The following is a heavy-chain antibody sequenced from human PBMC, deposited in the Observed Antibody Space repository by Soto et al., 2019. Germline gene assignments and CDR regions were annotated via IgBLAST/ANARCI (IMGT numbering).Heavy chain of an antibody. D-gene: IGHD2-2*01. CDR3: AKDRSTSCWPPTFDP. CDR2: ISASGSGT. CDR1: GFTFSISA. J-gene: IGHJ5*02. V-gene: IGHV3-23*01. Sequence: EGQLLESGGGLVQPGGSLRLSCAASGFTFSISAMSWVRQAPGKGLEWVSTISASGSGTYHADSVKGRFSISRDNSRNTLYLQLNRLRSEDTAMYYCAKDRSTSCWPPTFDPWGPGTLVTVSS.